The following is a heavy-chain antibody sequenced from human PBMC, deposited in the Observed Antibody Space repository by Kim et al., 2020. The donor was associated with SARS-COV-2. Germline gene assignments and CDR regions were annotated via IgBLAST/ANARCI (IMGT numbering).Heavy chain of an antibody. J-gene: IGHJ6*02. D-gene: IGHD2-2*03. V-gene: IGHV4-31*03. CDR2: IYYSGST. CDR1: GGSISSGGYY. CDR3: AGNGFIEGYYYGMDV. Sequence: SETLSLTCTVSGGSISSGGYYWSWIRQHPGKGLEWIGYIYYSGSTYYNPSLKSRVTISVDTSKNQFSLKLSSVTAADTAVYYCAGNGFIEGYYYGMDVWGQGTTVTVSS.